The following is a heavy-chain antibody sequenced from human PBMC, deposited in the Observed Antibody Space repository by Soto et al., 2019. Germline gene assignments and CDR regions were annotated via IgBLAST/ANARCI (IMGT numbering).Heavy chain of an antibody. V-gene: IGHV1-2*04. J-gene: IGHJ6*02. Sequence: QVQLVQSGAEVKKPGVSVKVSCKASGYTFTGYYMHWVRQAPGQGLEWMGWINPNSGGTNYAQKFQGWVTMTRDTSISTAYMELSRLRSVDTAVYYCARGPRPRGAMVTYYYGMDVWGQGTTVTVSS. D-gene: IGHD5-18*01. CDR3: ARGPRPRGAMVTYYYGMDV. CDR1: GYTFTGYY. CDR2: INPNSGGT.